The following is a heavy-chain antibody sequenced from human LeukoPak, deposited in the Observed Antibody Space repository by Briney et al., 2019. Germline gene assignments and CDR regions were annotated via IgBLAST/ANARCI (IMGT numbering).Heavy chain of an antibody. D-gene: IGHD3-22*01. J-gene: IGHJ4*02. V-gene: IGHV4-30-2*01. Sequence: SETLSLTCAVSGGSISSGGYSWSWIRQPPGKGLEWIGYIYHSGSTYYNPSLKSRVTISVDTSKNQFSLKLSSVTAADTAVYYCARLSGRDSSGYPFDYWGQGTLVTVSS. CDR1: GGSISSGGYS. CDR2: IYHSGST. CDR3: ARLSGRDSSGYPFDY.